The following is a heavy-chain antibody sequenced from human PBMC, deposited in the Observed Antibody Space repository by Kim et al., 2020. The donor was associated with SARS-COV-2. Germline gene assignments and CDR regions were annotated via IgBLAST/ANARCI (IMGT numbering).Heavy chain of an antibody. J-gene: IGHJ4*02. Sequence: TKYSQKFQGRVTITRETSASTAYMELSSLRSEDTAVYYCARGGSGSYFDYWGQGTLVAVSS. D-gene: IGHD1-26*01. CDR3: ARGGSGSYFDY. V-gene: IGHV1-3*01. CDR2: T.